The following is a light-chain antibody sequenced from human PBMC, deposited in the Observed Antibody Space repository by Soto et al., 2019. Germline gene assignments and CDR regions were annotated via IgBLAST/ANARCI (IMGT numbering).Light chain of an antibody. J-gene: IGLJ3*02. CDR1: SSNIGSNT. CDR2: SNN. CDR3: EAWDDSLNGNWV. V-gene: IGLV1-44*01. Sequence: QSVLTQPPSASGTPGQRVTISCSGSSSNIGSNTVNWYQQLPGTAPKLLIYSNNQRPSGVPGRFSGSKSGTSASLAISGLQSEDEADYYCEAWDDSLNGNWVFGGGTKLTVL.